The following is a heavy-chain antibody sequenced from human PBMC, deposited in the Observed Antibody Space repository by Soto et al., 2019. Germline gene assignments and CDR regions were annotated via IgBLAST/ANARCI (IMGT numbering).Heavy chain of an antibody. CDR3: ARGRYIWGTYEDYYYMDV. D-gene: IGHD3-16*01. CDR1: GGSISNNNYY. V-gene: IGHV4-39*01. Sequence: SETLSLTCTVSGGSISNNNYYWGWIRQPPGKGLEWIGTIYYSGSTYYNPSLKSRVTVSVDTSKNLFSLKLSSVTAADTAKYYCARGRYIWGTYEDYYYMDVWGKGTTVTVSS. J-gene: IGHJ6*03. CDR2: IYYSGST.